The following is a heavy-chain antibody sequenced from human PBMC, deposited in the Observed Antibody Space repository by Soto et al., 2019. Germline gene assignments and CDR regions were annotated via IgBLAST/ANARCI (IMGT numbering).Heavy chain of an antibody. V-gene: IGHV3-33*01. Sequence: GGSLRLSCAASGSIFSGYGMHWVRQAPGKGLEWVAVIWYDGSNKYYADYVKGRFTISRDNSKNMLYLQMDSLRDEDTAVYYCTRDGIGGTVFRGFCDYWGQGTLVTVSS. D-gene: IGHD1-7*01. J-gene: IGHJ4*02. CDR1: GSIFSGYG. CDR3: TRDGIGGTVFRGFCDY. CDR2: IWYDGSNK.